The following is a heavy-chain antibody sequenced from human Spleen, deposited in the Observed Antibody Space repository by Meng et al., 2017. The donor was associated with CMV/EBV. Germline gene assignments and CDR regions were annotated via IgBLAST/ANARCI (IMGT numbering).Heavy chain of an antibody. CDR2: IIPIFGTS. D-gene: IGHD6-19*01. CDR3: ATDDSTGWYQFSWFDP. CDR1: GGTFSSYA. Sequence: SGGTFSSYAISWVRQAPGQGLEWMGAIIPIFGTSSYAQSLQGRVTITTDESMTTAYMELSGLKSEDTAVYYCATDDSTGWYQFSWFDPWGQGTLVTVSS. V-gene: IGHV1-69*05. J-gene: IGHJ5*02.